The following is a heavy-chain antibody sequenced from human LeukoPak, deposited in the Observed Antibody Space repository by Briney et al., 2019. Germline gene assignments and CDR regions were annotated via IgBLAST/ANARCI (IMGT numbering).Heavy chain of an antibody. D-gene: IGHD3-3*01. CDR2: IYYSGST. CDR1: GGSISSYY. Sequence: PSETLSLTCTVSGGSISSYYWSWIRQPPGKGLEWIGYIYYSGSTNYNPSLKSRVTISVDTSKNQFSLKLSSVTAADTAVYYCARTYYDFWSGYYTETLRSDVFDYWGQGTLVTVSS. CDR3: ARTYYDFWSGYYTETLRSDVFDY. V-gene: IGHV4-59*12. J-gene: IGHJ4*02.